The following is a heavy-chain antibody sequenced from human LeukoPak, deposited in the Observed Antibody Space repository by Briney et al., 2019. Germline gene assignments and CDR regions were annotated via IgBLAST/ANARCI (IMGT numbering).Heavy chain of an antibody. D-gene: IGHD2-2*01. V-gene: IGHV1-2*06. CDR2: INPNSGGT. J-gene: IGHJ5*02. CDR3: ARGLTWDIVVVPAAGEDWFDP. CDR1: GYTFTGYY. Sequence: VSVKVSCKASGYTFTGYYMHWVRQAPGQGLEWMGRINPNSGGTNYAQKFQGRVTMTRDTSISTAYMELSRLRSDDTAVYYCARGLTWDIVVVPAAGEDWFDPWGQGTLVTVSS.